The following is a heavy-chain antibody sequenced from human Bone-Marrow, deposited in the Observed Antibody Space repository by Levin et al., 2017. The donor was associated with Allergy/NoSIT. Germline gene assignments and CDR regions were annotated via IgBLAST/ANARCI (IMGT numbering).Heavy chain of an antibody. CDR2: YHPEDGKT. D-gene: IGHD3-3*01. J-gene: IGHJ4*02. V-gene: IGHV1-24*01. CDR1: GYTLNDLS. CDR3: ATFDFWSKYGRL. Sequence: GESLKISCKVSGYTLNDLSIHWVRQAPGKGPEWMGGYHPEDGKTVYAQKFQGRFTMTEDTATDTAYMELSSLRSEDTAVYYCATFDFWSKYGRLWGQGTLVLVSS.